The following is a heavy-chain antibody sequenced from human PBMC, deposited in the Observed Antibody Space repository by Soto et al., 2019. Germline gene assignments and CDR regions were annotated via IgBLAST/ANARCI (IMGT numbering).Heavy chain of an antibody. CDR1: GYTFTSYG. CDR3: AGDACYDFWSEQNWFDP. Sequence: ASVKVSCKASGYTFTSYGISWVRQAPGQGLEWMGWISAYNGNTNYAQKLQGRVTMTTNTTTRLAYKELRSLGADDTAVYYSAGDACYDFWSEQNWFDPWGQGTLVTVSS. D-gene: IGHD3-3*01. CDR2: ISAYNGNT. V-gene: IGHV1-18*01. J-gene: IGHJ5*02.